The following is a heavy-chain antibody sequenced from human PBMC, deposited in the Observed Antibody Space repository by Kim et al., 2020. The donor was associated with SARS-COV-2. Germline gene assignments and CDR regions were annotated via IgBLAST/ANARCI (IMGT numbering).Heavy chain of an antibody. Sequence: SVKVSCKASGGTFSSYAISWVRQAPGQGLEWMGGIIPIFGTANYAQKFQGRVTITADESTSTAYMELSSLRSEDTAVYYCARDKDFYSSSWLMYYYGMDVWGQGTTVTVSS. D-gene: IGHD6-13*01. J-gene: IGHJ6*02. V-gene: IGHV1-69*13. CDR1: GGTFSSYA. CDR3: ARDKDFYSSSWLMYYYGMDV. CDR2: IIPIFGTA.